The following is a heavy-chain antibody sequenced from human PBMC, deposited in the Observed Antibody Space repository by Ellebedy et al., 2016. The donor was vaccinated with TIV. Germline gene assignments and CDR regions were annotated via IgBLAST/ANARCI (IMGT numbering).Heavy chain of an antibody. CDR2: INPSGGYT. Sequence: AASVMVSCKASGYTFTNYYIHWVRQAPGQGLEWMGVINPSGGYTTYTQNFQGRVTMTRDTSTSTVYMDLSSLRSEDTAVYYCARGGVQGLLRPFDYWGQGTLVTVSA. J-gene: IGHJ4*02. D-gene: IGHD1-1*01. CDR1: GYTFTNYY. CDR3: ARGGVQGLLRPFDY. V-gene: IGHV1-46*01.